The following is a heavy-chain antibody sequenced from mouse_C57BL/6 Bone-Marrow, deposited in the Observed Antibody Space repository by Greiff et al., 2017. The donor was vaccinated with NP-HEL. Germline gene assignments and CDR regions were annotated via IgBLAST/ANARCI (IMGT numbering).Heavy chain of an antibody. CDR2: IDPENGDT. V-gene: IGHV14-4*01. CDR3: TTDYYGSSPYFDY. D-gene: IGHD1-1*01. Sequence: VQLQQSGAELVRPGASVKLSCTASGFNIKDDYMHWVKQRPEQGLEWIGWIDPENGDTEYASKFQGKATITADTSSNTAYLQLSSLTSEDTAVYYGTTDYYGSSPYFDYWGQGTTLTVSS. CDR1: GFNIKDDY. J-gene: IGHJ2*01.